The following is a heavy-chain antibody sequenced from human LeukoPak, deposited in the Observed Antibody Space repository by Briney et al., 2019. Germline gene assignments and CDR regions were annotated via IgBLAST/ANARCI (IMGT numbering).Heavy chain of an antibody. D-gene: IGHD3-16*01. CDR2: MNRNSGNT. J-gene: IGHJ6*03. V-gene: IGHV1-8*01. Sequence: ASVKVSCKASGYTFTSYDINWVRQATGQGLEWMGWMNRNSGNTGYAQKFQGRVTMTRNTSISTAYMELSSLRSEDTAVYYCARGSRSSWGAPDYYYYYMDVWGKGTTVTVSS. CDR1: GYTFTSYD. CDR3: ARGSRSSWGAPDYYYYYMDV.